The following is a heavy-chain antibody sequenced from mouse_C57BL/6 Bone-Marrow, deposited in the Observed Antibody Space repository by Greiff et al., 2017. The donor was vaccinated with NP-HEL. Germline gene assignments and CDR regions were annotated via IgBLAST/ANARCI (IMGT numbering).Heavy chain of an antibody. Sequence: VKLVEPGPGLVAPSPCLSISCTVSGFSLTSYGVSWVRQPPGQGLEWLGVIRGDGSRNYYSALLSRLSISTDNSTSQAFLKLNSLQTEDTATYYCAKPYNGSSPYYFDYWGQGTTLTVSS. J-gene: IGHJ2*01. CDR3: AKPYNGSSPYYFDY. V-gene: IGHV2-3*01. CDR1: GFSLTSYG. D-gene: IGHD1-1*01. CDR2: IRGDGSR.